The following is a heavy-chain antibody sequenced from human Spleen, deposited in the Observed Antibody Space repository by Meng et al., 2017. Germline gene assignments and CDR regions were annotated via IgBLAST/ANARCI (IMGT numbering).Heavy chain of an antibody. D-gene: IGHD1-26*01. CDR3: ARGSQAGAKHDAFDI. CDR1: GFAFSTYT. Sequence: GESLKISCAASGFAFSTYTMNWVRQAPGKGLEWVSSISTSSDYIYYADSLKGRFTISRDNAKNSLYLQMNSLRAEDTAVYYCARGSQAGAKHDAFDIWGQGTMVTVSS. J-gene: IGHJ3*02. CDR2: ISTSSDYI. V-gene: IGHV3-21*01.